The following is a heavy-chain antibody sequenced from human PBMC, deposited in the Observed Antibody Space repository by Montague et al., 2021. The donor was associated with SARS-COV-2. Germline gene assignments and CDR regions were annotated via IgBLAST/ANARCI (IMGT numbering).Heavy chain of an antibody. V-gene: IGHV4-59*01. D-gene: IGHD5-12*01. CDR1: GGSINNYY. CDR2: ISEIGST. Sequence: SETLSLTCTVSGGSINNYYWGWLRQPPGKALEYIAYISEIGSTHRNPALKSRVTISVDPSRNQFYLDVNSVTAADTAVYYCARLQGGRRLMDYWGQGTLVTVPS. CDR3: ARLQGGRRLMDY. J-gene: IGHJ4*02.